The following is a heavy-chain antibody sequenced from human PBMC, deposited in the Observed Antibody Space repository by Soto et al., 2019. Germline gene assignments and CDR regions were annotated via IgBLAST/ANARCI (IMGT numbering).Heavy chain of an antibody. V-gene: IGHV1-69*05. Sequence: QVQLVQSGAEVKKPGSSVKVSCKASGGTFSSYAISWVRQAPGQGLEWMGGIIPIFGTANYAQKFQGRVTSAXXDXTXXAYMELSSLRSEDTAVYYCARGCISTSCYVEGFDYWGQGTLVTVSS. D-gene: IGHD2-2*01. CDR3: ARGCISTSCYVEGFDY. J-gene: IGHJ4*02. CDR1: GGTFSSYA. CDR2: IIPIFGTA.